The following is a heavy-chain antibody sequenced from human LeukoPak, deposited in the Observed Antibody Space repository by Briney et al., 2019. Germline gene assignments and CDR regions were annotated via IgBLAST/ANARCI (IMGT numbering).Heavy chain of an antibody. V-gene: IGHV4-34*01. Sequence: PSETLSLTCAVYGGSFSGYYWSWIRQPPGKGLEWIGEINHSGSTNYNPSLKSRVTISADTSKNQFSLKLSSVTAADTAVYYCARFAYCGGHCWYYFDYWGQGSLVTVSS. CDR1: GGSFSGYY. CDR2: INHSGST. CDR3: ARFAYCGGHCWYYFDY. D-gene: IGHD2-21*02. J-gene: IGHJ4*02.